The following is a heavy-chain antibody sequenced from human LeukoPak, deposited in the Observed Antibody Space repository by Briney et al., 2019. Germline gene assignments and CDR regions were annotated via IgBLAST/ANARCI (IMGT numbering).Heavy chain of an antibody. V-gene: IGHV3-21*01. D-gene: IGHD1-26*01. J-gene: IGHJ3*02. Sequence: PGGSLRLSCAASAFSLSAYNMNWVRQAPGKGLEWVSSISSSSSYIYYADSVKGRFTISRDNAKNSLYLQMNSLRAEDTAVYYCARGVEPRAFDIWGQGTMVTVSS. CDR2: ISSSSSYI. CDR3: ARGVEPRAFDI. CDR1: AFSLSAYN.